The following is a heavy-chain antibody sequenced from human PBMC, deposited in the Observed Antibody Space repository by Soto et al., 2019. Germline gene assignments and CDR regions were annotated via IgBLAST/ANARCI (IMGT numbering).Heavy chain of an antibody. Sequence: HGESLKISCKGSGYTFTNYWITWVRQMPGKGLEWVGRIDPVDSYTHYNPSLQGHVTISADRSISTAYLQWSGLRASDTAIYYCARHYTYSSSPLDSWGQGTLVTVSS. CDR2: IDPVDSYT. J-gene: IGHJ4*02. CDR3: ARHYTYSSSPLDS. V-gene: IGHV5-10-1*01. D-gene: IGHD6-6*01. CDR1: GYTFTNYW.